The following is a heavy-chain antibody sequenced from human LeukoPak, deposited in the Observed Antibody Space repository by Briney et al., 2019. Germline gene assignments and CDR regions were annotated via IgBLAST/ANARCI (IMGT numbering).Heavy chain of an antibody. CDR3: TTGTWIQLWLADY. CDR1: GFTFSNAW. CDR2: IKSKTDGGTT. D-gene: IGHD5-18*01. V-gene: IGHV3-15*01. Sequence: PGGFLRLSCAASGFTFSNAWMSWVRQAPGKGLEWVGRIKSKTDGGTTDYAAPVKGRFTTSRDDSKNTLFLQMNSLKTEDTAVYYCTTGTWIQLWLADYWGQGTLVTVSS. J-gene: IGHJ4*02.